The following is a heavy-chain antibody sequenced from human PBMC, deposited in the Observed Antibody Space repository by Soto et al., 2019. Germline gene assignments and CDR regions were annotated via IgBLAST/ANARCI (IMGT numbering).Heavy chain of an antibody. CDR1: GFTFSSYG. Sequence: PGVSLRLSCAASGFTFSSYGMHWVRQAPGKGLEWVAVIWYDGSNKYYADSVKGRFTISRDNSKNTLYLQMNSLRAEDTAVYYCARDSDYGDYGNNDAFDIWGQGTMVTVSS. CDR2: IWYDGSNK. J-gene: IGHJ3*02. D-gene: IGHD4-17*01. V-gene: IGHV3-33*01. CDR3: ARDSDYGDYGNNDAFDI.